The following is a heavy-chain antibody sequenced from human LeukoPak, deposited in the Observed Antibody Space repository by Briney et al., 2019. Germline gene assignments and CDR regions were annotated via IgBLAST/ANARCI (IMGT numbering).Heavy chain of an antibody. Sequence: GGSLRLSCAASGFTFSSYEMNWVRQAPGKGLEWVSYISSSGSTIYYADSVKGRFTISRDNAKNSLYLQMNSLRAEDTAVYYCAPNYYDSRGYYSEYFQHWGQGTLVTVSS. CDR1: GFTFSSYE. CDR2: ISSSGSTI. D-gene: IGHD3-22*01. CDR3: APNYYDSRGYYSEYFQH. V-gene: IGHV3-48*03. J-gene: IGHJ1*01.